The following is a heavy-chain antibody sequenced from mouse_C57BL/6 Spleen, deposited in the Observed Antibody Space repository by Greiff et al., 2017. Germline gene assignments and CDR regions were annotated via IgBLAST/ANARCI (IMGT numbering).Heavy chain of an antibody. CDR3: ASPSSSGYLAWFAY. CDR2: ISNGGGST. D-gene: IGHD3-2*02. V-gene: IGHV5-12*01. Sequence: EVKLMESGGGLVQPGGSLKLSCAASGFTFSDYYMYWVRQTPEKRLEWVAYISNGGGSTYYPDTVKGRFTISRDNAKNTLYLQMSRLKSEDTAMYYCASPSSSGYLAWFAYWGQGTLVTVSA. CDR1: GFTFSDYY. J-gene: IGHJ3*01.